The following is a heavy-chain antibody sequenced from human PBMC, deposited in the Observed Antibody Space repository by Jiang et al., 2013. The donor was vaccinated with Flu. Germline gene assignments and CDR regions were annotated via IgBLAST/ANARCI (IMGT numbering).Heavy chain of an antibody. CDR1: GFSLTTRGVG. J-gene: IGHJ4*02. CDR3: AQQSRYDPSGDYSDY. V-gene: IGHV2-5*02. D-gene: IGHD3-3*01. Sequence: KPTQTLTLTCTFSGFSLTTRGVGVGWIRQPPGKALEWLALIYWDDDKRYSPSLQSRLTITKDTSKNQVVLAVANMDPMDTATYYCAQQSRYDPSGDYSDYWGQGTLVTVSS. CDR2: IYWDDDK.